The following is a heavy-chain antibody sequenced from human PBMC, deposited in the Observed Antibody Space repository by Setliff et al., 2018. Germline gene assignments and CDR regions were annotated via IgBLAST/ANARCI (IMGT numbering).Heavy chain of an antibody. CDR1: GYTFTRYY. J-gene: IGHJ4*02. V-gene: IGHV1-18*01. CDR3: SRLVRYCTTTTCQRASGGEF. CDR2: ISAYSGNT. D-gene: IGHD2-2*01. Sequence: ASVKVSCKASGYTFTRYYMYWVRQAPGQGLEWMGWISAYSGNTYYAQKLHDRVTLTTDTSTSTAYMELRSLGTDDTAVYYCSRLVRYCTTTTCQRASGGEFWGQGTLVTVSS.